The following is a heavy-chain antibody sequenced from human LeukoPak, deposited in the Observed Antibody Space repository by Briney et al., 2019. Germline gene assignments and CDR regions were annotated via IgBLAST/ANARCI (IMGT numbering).Heavy chain of an antibody. D-gene: IGHD3-10*02. Sequence: GGSLTLSCAASGFTFSSYEMNWVRQAPGKGLEWVSYISSSGSTIYYADSVKGRFTISRDNAKNSLYLQMNSLRAEDTAVYYCAELGITVIGGVWGKGTTVTISS. CDR1: GFTFSSYE. J-gene: IGHJ6*04. CDR3: AELGITVIGGV. V-gene: IGHV3-48*03. CDR2: ISSSGSTI.